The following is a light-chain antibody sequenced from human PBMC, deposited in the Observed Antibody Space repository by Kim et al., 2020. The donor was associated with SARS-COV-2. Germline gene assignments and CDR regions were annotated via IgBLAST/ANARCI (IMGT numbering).Light chain of an antibody. CDR3: QQLNSYPRT. J-gene: IGKJ2*02. CDR2: AAS. CDR1: QDISNY. V-gene: IGKV1-9*01. Sequence: DIQLTQSPSFLSASVRDRVTITCRASQDISNYLAWYQQKPGKAPKLLIYAASTLQSGVPSRFSGSGSGTEFTLTISSLQPXDFATYYCQQLNSYPRTFGQGTKLEI.